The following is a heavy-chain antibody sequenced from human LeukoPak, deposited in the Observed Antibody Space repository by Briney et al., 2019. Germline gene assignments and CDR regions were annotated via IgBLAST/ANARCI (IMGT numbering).Heavy chain of an antibody. CDR2: ISAYNGNT. V-gene: IGHV1-18*01. J-gene: IGHJ5*02. D-gene: IGHD3-16*02. CDR1: GYAFTSYG. CDR3: ATIARDYVWGSYRSNWLDP. Sequence: ASVKVSCKASGYAFTSYGISWVRQAPGQGLEWMGWISAYNGNTNYAQKLQGRVTMTTDTSISTAYMELSSLRSEDTAVYYCATIARDYVWGSYRSNWLDPWGQGTLVTVSS.